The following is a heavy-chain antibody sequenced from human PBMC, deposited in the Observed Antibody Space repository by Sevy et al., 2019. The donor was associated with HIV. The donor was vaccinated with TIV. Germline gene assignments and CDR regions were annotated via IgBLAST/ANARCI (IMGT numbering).Heavy chain of an antibody. CDR3: AKDDLGSIDY. J-gene: IGHJ4*02. Sequence: GSLRLSCAASGFIFSTSPMHWVRQAPGKGLECVAILSYDDSDENYADSVKGRFTISRDNSKNTLYLQMNSLRTEDTAGYYCAKDDLGSIDYWGQGTLVTVSS. CDR2: LSYDDSDE. D-gene: IGHD3-10*01. CDR1: GFIFSTSP. V-gene: IGHV3-30-3*02.